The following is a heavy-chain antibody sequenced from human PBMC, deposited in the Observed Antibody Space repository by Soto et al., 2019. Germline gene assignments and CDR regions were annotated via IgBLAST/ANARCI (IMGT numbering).Heavy chain of an antibody. D-gene: IGHD3-16*01. CDR2: IYYSGST. V-gene: IGHV4-30-4*01. Sequence: SETLSLTCTVSGGSISSGDYYWSWIRQPPGKGLEWIGYIYYSGSTYYNPSLKSRVTISVDTSKNQFSLKLSSVTAADMAVYYCARDQDGITANFDYWGQGTLVTVSS. J-gene: IGHJ4*02. CDR3: ARDQDGITANFDY. CDR1: GGSISSGDYY.